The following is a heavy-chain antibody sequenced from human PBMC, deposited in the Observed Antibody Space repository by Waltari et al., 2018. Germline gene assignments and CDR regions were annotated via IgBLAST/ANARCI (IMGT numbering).Heavy chain of an antibody. CDR1: GGTFGSYA. CDR3: AREIQGMVRAFDY. V-gene: IGHV1-69*05. J-gene: IGHJ4*02. CDR2: MIPICGTA. Sequence: QVQLVQSGAEVQKPGSSVTVSCKAPGGTFGSYAISWVLQAPGQGLECMGGMIPICGTANYAQKFQGRVTITTDESTSTAYMELSSLRSEDTAVYYCAREIQGMVRAFDYWGQGTLVTVSS. D-gene: IGHD3-10*01.